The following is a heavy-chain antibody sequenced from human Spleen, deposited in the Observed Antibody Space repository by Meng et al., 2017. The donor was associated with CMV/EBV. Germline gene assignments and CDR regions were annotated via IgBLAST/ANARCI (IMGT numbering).Heavy chain of an antibody. Sequence: SVKVSCKASGYTFTRYYIHWVRQAPGQGLEWMGGVIPMVGRTSYGQKFQGRVTITADKSATTAHMELHSLRSEDTAVYYCAISRVLSTSTSRPPTYGMDVWGQGTTVTVSS. CDR2: VIPMVGRT. CDR1: GYTFTRYY. CDR3: AISRVLSTSTSRPPTYGMDV. D-gene: IGHD2/OR15-2a*01. J-gene: IGHJ6*02. V-gene: IGHV1-69*10.